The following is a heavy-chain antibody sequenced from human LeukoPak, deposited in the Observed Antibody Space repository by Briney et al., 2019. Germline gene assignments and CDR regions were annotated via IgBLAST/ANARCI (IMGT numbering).Heavy chain of an antibody. D-gene: IGHD6-19*01. CDR2: INPSGGST. J-gene: IGHJ4*02. V-gene: IGHV1-46*01. CDR1: GYTYTNYG. Sequence: ASVKVSCKTSGYTYTNYGLSWVRQAPGQGLEWMGIINPSGGSTSYAQKFQGRVTMTRDTSTSTVYMELSSLRSEDTAVYYCARGSSGWRGFDYWGQGTLVTVSS. CDR3: ARGSSGWRGFDY.